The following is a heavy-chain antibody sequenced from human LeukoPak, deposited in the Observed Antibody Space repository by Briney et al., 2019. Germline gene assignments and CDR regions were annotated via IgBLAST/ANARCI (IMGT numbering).Heavy chain of an antibody. J-gene: IGHJ4*02. CDR1: GYTFTTYD. V-gene: IGHV1-8*01. CDR2: MNPNSGNT. Sequence: ASVKVSCKASGYTFTTYDINWVRQATGQGLEWMGWMNPNSGNTDYAQKFQGRVTMTRDTSITTAFMELNNLRSEDTAVYYCARGPPEHPQGYWGQGTLVTVSS. D-gene: IGHD1-14*01. CDR3: ARGPPEHPQGY.